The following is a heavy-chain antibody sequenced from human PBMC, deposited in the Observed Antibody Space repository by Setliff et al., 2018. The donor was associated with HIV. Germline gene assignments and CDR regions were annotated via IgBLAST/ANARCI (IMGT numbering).Heavy chain of an antibody. J-gene: IGHJ4*02. D-gene: IGHD2-15*01. CDR3: ARGAPGRSCSGGSCSYFDY. Sequence: GASVKVSCKASGYTFTSLDINWVRQATGQGPEWMGWLNPTSGNTGSAQRFQGRVTMTRNTSISIAYMELSNLRSEDTAVYCCARGAPGRSCSGGSCSYFDYWGQGTLVTVSS. CDR2: LNPTSGNT. V-gene: IGHV1-8*01. CDR1: GYTFTSLD.